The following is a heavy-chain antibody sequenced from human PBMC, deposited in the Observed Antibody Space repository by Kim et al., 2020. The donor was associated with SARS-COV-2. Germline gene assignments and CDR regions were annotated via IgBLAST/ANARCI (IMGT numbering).Heavy chain of an antibody. CDR3: ARSGLNWFDP. D-gene: IGHD3-3*01. CDR1: GGSISSSSYY. CDR2: IYYSGST. V-gene: IGHV4-39*01. Sequence: SETLSLTCTVSGGSISSSSYYWGWIRQPPGKGLEWIGSIYYSGSTYYNPSLKSRVTISVDTSKNQFSLKLSSVTAADTAVYYCARSGLNWFDPWGQGTLVTVSS. J-gene: IGHJ5*02.